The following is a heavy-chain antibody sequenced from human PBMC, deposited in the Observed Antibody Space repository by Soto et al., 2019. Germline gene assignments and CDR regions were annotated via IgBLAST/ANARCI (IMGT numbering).Heavy chain of an antibody. J-gene: IGHJ4*02. CDR3: ARDYGEVIPDDFDY. CDR2: ISAYNGNT. D-gene: IGHD2-2*01. CDR1: GYTFTSYG. Sequence: QGQLVQSGAEVKKPGASVKVSCKAAGYTFTSYGISWVRQAPGQGLEWMGWISAYNGNTNYAQKVQGRVTMTTDTSTSTAYMELRSLRSDDTAMYYWARDYGEVIPDDFDYWGQGTLVTVSS. V-gene: IGHV1-18*04.